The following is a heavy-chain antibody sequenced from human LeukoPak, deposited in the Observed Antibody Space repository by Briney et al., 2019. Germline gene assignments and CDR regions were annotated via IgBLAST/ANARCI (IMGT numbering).Heavy chain of an antibody. CDR1: AGSISNYY. Sequence: PSETLSLTCTVSAGSISNYYWSWIRQPPGKGLEWIGYISYSGSTNYNPSLKSRVTISVDTSKNQFSLKLSSVTAADTAVYYCARAYDFWSANGGWFDPWGQGTLVTVSS. CDR2: ISYSGST. J-gene: IGHJ5*02. V-gene: IGHV4-59*01. CDR3: ARAYDFWSANGGWFDP. D-gene: IGHD3-3*01.